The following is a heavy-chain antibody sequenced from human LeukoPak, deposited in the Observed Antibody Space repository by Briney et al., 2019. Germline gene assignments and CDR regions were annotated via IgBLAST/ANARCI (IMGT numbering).Heavy chain of an antibody. CDR3: ARGTPKGGMDV. CDR2: INPNSGGT. D-gene: IGHD2-15*01. Sequence: ASVKVSCKASGYTFTGYYMHWVRLAPGQGLEWMGWINPNSGGTNYVQKFQGWVTMTRDTSISTAYMELSRLRSDDTAVYYCARGTPKGGMDVWGQGTTVTVSS. CDR1: GYTFTGYY. J-gene: IGHJ6*02. V-gene: IGHV1-2*04.